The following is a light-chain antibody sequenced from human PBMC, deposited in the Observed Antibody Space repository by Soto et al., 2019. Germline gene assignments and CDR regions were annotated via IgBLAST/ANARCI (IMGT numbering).Light chain of an antibody. J-gene: IGKJ1*01. Sequence: DFQMTQSPSTLSASVGDRVTITCRASQNIRSRLAWFQQKPWKAPKLLIYDASSLESGVPQRFSGSGSGTEFTLTISSLQTDDFSTNYCQQYHSYWTFGQGTKVDI. CDR3: QQYHSYWT. CDR2: DAS. CDR1: QNIRSR. V-gene: IGKV1-5*01.